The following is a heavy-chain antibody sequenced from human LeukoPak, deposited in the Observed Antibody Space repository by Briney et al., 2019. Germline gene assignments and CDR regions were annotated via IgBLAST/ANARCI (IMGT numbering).Heavy chain of an antibody. D-gene: IGHD3-3*01. Sequence: SETLSLTCTVSGGSISGSSYHWGWIRQPPGKGLEWIGSIDYSRNTYYNPSLKSRVTISVDASKNQFSLKLSSVTAADTALYYCATTPARGFLEWFFDYWGQGTLVTVSS. CDR3: ATTPARGFLEWFFDY. CDR1: GGSISGSSYH. CDR2: IDYSRNT. J-gene: IGHJ4*02. V-gene: IGHV4-39*01.